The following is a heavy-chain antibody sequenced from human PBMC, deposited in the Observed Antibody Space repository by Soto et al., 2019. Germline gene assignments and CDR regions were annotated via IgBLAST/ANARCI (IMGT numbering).Heavy chain of an antibody. CDR2: INPMGGST. V-gene: IGHV1-46*01. J-gene: IGHJ5*02. D-gene: IGHD6-13*01. Sequence: ASVKVSCNASGYTFINYYIHWVRQAPGQGLEWMAIINPMGGSTNYAQEFQGRVTLTSDTSTSTVYMELSSLRFEDTALFYCARDLAAGHLWGQGTLVTVSS. CDR3: ARDLAAGHL. CDR1: GYTFINYY.